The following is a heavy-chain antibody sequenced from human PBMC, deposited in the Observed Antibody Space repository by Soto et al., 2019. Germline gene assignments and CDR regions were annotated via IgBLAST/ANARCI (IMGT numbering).Heavy chain of an antibody. CDR3: ARGTILRFTEKYSSGWYAFDY. Sequence: GASVKVSCKASGCTFSSYAISWVRQAPGQGLEWMGGIIPIFGTANYAQKFQGRVTITADESTSTAYMELSSLRSEDTAVYYCARGTILRFTEKYSSGWYAFDYWGQGTLVTVSS. CDR2: IIPIFGTA. CDR1: GCTFSSYA. D-gene: IGHD6-19*01. V-gene: IGHV1-69*13. J-gene: IGHJ4*02.